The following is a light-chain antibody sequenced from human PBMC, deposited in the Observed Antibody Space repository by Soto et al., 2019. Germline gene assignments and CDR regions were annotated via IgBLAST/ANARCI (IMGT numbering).Light chain of an antibody. J-gene: IGLJ1*01. CDR1: SSNLGAGYD. CDR2: GDN. V-gene: IGLV1-40*01. CDR3: QSYDISLHNYV. Sequence: QSVLTQPPSMSGAPGQRVTMSCTGSSSNLGAGYDVHWYQRLPGAAPKLLIYGDNNRPSGVPDRFSGSKSGTSASLAITRLQAEDEADYYCQSYDISLHNYVFGTGTKLTVL.